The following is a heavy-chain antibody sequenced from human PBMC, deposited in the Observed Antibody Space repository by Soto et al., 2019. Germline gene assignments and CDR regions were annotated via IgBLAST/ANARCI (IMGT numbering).Heavy chain of an antibody. J-gene: IGHJ2*01. CDR1: GYTFTSYA. V-gene: IGHV1-3*01. CDR2: INAGNGNT. Sequence: GASVKVSCKASGYTFTSYAMHWVRQAPGQRLEWMGWINAGNGNTKYSQKFQGRVTITRDTSASTAYVELSSLRSEDTAVYYCARGSGSYGYFDLWGRGTLVTVSS. D-gene: IGHD1-26*01. CDR3: ARGSGSYGYFDL.